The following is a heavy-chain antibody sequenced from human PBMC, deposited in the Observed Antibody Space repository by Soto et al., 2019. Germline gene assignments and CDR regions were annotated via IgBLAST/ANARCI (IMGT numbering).Heavy chain of an antibody. CDR1: GYTFTSYG. V-gene: IGHV1-18*01. CDR2: ISAYNGNT. Sequence: ASVTVSCKASGYTFTSYGISWVRQAPGQGLEWMGWISAYNGNTNYAQKLQGRVTMTTDTSTSTAYMELRSLRSDDTAVYYCAGYSSSSGFYYGMDVWGQGTTVTVS. CDR3: AGYSSSSGFYYGMDV. J-gene: IGHJ6*02. D-gene: IGHD6-6*01.